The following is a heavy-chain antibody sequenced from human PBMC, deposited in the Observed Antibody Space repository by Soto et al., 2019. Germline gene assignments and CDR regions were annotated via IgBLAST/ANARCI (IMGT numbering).Heavy chain of an antibody. CDR3: ARPDFLDSSGYFPSELLPFDY. CDR2: ISGSGGST. Sequence: PGGSLRLSCATSGFTFSSYAMSWVRQAPGKGLEWVSAISGSGGSTYYADSVKGRFTISRDNSKNTLYLQMNSLRAEDTAVYYCARPDFLDSSGYFPSELLPFDYWGQGTLVTVSS. CDR1: GFTFSSYA. D-gene: IGHD3-22*01. V-gene: IGHV3-23*01. J-gene: IGHJ4*02.